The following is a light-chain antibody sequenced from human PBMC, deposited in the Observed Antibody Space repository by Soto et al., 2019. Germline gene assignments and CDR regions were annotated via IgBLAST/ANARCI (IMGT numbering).Light chain of an antibody. V-gene: IGKV3-15*01. Sequence: EVVMTQSPATLSVSPGERATLSCRASQSVSDHLAWYQQKPGQAPRLLIYGASTRATGIPARFSGSGFGTEFTLTISSLQSEDFAVYYCEQYNSRPPWTFGQGTKVEIK. CDR1: QSVSDH. J-gene: IGKJ1*01. CDR2: GAS. CDR3: EQYNSRPPWT.